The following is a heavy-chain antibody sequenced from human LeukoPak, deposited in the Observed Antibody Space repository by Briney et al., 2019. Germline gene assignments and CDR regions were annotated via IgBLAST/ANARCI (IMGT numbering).Heavy chain of an antibody. CDR2: IYHSGST. J-gene: IGHJ4*02. Sequence: PSETPSLTCAVSGGSISSGGYSWSWIQQPPGKGLEWIGYIYHSGSTYYNPSLKSRVTISVDRSKNQFSLKLSSVTAADTAVYYCARALGGYCGGDCYSFDYWGQGTLVTVSS. D-gene: IGHD2-21*02. CDR3: ARALGGYCGGDCYSFDY. V-gene: IGHV4-30-2*01. CDR1: GGSISSGGYS.